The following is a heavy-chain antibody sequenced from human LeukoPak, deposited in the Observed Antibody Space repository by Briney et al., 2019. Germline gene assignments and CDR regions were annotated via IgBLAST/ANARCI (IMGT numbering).Heavy chain of an antibody. CDR3: AKSGDYNYYMDV. Sequence: PGGSLRLSCAASGFTFSSYWMSWVRQAPGKGLEWVANINQDGSEKYYADSVKGRFTISRDNAKNSLYLQMNSLRGEDTALYYCAKSGDYNYYMDVWGKGTTVTISS. J-gene: IGHJ6*03. CDR2: INQDGSEK. D-gene: IGHD4-17*01. CDR1: GFTFSSYW. V-gene: IGHV3-7*03.